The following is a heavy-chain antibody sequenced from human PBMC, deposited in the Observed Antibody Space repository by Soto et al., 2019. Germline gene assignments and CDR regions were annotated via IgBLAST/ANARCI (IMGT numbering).Heavy chain of an antibody. Sequence: WGSLRLSCAASGFTFISYGIHLFRHSPGKGLEWVAVISYDGSNKYYADSVKGRFTISRDNSKNTLYLQMNSLRAEDTAVYYCAKDTATVTPLFDYWGQGTLVTVSS. CDR2: ISYDGSNK. J-gene: IGHJ4*02. CDR1: GFTFISYG. D-gene: IGHD4-17*01. CDR3: AKDTATVTPLFDY. V-gene: IGHV3-30*18.